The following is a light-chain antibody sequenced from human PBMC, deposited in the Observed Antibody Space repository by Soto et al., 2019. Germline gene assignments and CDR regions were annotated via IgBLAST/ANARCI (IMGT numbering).Light chain of an antibody. V-gene: IGKV3D-15*01. CDR2: GAS. J-gene: IGKJ1*01. CDR3: QQYHSYWWT. CDR1: QSVGTN. Sequence: ERVMTQSPVTLSVSPGESVTLSCRASQSVGTNLAWYQQKPGQAPSLLIYGASSRATGIPDRFSGSGSGTDFTLTISSLQPDDFATYYCQQYHSYWWTFGQGTKVDI.